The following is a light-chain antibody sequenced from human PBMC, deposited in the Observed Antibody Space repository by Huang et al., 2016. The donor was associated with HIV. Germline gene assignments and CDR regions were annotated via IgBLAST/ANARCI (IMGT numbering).Light chain of an antibody. J-gene: IGKJ2*01. V-gene: IGKV3-15*01. Sequence: EIVMTQSPVTMSVSPGERATLSCRASQNIDSNLAWYQQKSGQAPRLLIYGESTRATGIPARFSGSGSGTEFTLIISRLQSEDFVVYYCQRYNDWPPYTFGQGTKLEIK. CDR1: QNIDSN. CDR3: QRYNDWPPYT. CDR2: GES.